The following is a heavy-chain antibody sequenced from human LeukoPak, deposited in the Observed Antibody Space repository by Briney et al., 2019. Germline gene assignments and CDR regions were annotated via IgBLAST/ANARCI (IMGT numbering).Heavy chain of an antibody. D-gene: IGHD1-14*01. CDR1: GFTVSSSF. CDR2: INHSGST. J-gene: IGHJ5*02. V-gene: IGHV4-34*01. CDR3: AREPIP. Sequence: GSLRLSCAASGFTVSSSFIYWVRQPPGKGLEWIGGINHSGSTNYNPSLKSRVTISVDTSKNQFSLKLSSVTAADTAVYYCAREPIPWGQGTLVTVSS.